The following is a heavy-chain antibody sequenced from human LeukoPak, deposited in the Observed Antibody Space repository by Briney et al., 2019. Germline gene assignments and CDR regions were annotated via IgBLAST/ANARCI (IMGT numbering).Heavy chain of an antibody. CDR3: ARSRYDFWSGKGFHFDY. Sequence: GASVKVSCKASGYTFTSYGISWVRQAPGQGLEWMGWISAYNGNTNYAQKLQGRVTMTTDTSTSTAYMELRSLRSDDTAVYYCARSRYDFWSGKGFHFDYWGQGTLVTVSS. CDR2: ISAYNGNT. J-gene: IGHJ4*02. D-gene: IGHD3-3*01. CDR1: GYTFTSYG. V-gene: IGHV1-18*01.